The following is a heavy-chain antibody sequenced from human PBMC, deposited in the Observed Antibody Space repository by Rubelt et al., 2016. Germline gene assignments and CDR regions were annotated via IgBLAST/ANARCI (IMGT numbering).Heavy chain of an antibody. Sequence: EVQLVESGGGLVQPGGSLRLSCAASGFTFSSYAMSWVRQAPGKGPEWVSAISGTGGSTYYADSVKGRFTITRDNSKNTLYLQMNSLRAEDSAVYYCAHGGYRGSNYYYAMDVWGQGTTVTVSS. D-gene: IGHD4-23*01. CDR3: AHGGYRGSNYYYAMDV. J-gene: IGHJ6*02. CDR2: ISGTGGST. CDR1: GFTFSSYA. V-gene: IGHV3-23*04.